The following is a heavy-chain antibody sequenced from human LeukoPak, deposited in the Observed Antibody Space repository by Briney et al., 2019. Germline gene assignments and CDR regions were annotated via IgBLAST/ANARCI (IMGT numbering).Heavy chain of an antibody. CDR2: INGSGGAT. J-gene: IGHJ4*02. D-gene: IGHD3-10*01. Sequence: PGGSLRLSCAASGFTFSSNAMSWVRQTPGKGLEWVSAINGSGGATFYGDSVKGRFTISRDNSKNMLYLQMNSLRAEDTAIYYCAKDQVLFTIDRFHWGQGTLVTVSS. CDR1: GFTFSSNA. V-gene: IGHV3-23*01. CDR3: AKDQVLFTIDRFH.